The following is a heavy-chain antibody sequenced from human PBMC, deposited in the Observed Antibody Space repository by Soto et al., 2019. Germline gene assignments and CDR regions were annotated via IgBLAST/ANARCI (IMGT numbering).Heavy chain of an antibody. Sequence: EGSLRLSCAACGFTFSTYGLHWVRQAPGKGLEWVALISYDGSNRNSADSVKGRFTISRDNSKNTLYLQMNSLRVEDTAVYYSAKDEVRTSSLYATDVWGQGTPVTVS. D-gene: IGHD3-10*01. CDR2: ISYDGSNR. CDR1: GFTFSTYG. V-gene: IGHV3-30*18. CDR3: AKDEVRTSSLYATDV. J-gene: IGHJ6*02.